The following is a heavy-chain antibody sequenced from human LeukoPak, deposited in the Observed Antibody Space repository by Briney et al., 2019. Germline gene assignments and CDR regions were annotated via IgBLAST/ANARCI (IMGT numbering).Heavy chain of an antibody. CDR3: AKDWGSSGWYNYFDP. CDR2: ISYNGNSK. Sequence: GGSLRLSCAVSGFTISSHGMHWVRQAPGKGLEWVAMISYNGNSKYYGDSVKGRFTISRDNSKDTLYLEMDSLRTEDTAVYYCAKDWGSSGWYNYFDPWGQGTLVTVSS. CDR1: GFTISSHG. J-gene: IGHJ5*02. D-gene: IGHD6-19*01. V-gene: IGHV3-30*18.